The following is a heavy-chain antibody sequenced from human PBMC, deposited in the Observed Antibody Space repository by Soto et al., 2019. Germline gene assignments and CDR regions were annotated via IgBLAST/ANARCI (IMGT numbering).Heavy chain of an antibody. CDR3: ARDASSSWYSPVNY. CDR1: GYTITIYG. V-gene: IGHV1-18*01. D-gene: IGHD6-13*01. CDR2: ISAYNGNT. Sequence: ASVKVCCKASGYTITIYGISWVRQAPGQGLEWMGWISAYNGNTNYAQKLQGRVTMTTDTSTSTAYMELRSLRSDDTAVYYCARDASSSWYSPVNYWGQGTLVTVSS. J-gene: IGHJ4*02.